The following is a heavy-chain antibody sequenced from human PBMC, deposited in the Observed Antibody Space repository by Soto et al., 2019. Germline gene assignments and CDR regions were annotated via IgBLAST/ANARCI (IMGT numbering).Heavy chain of an antibody. Sequence: TSETLSLTCTVSGGSISSSSYYWGWIRQPPGKGLEWIGSIYYSGSTYYNPSLKSRVTISVDTSKNQFSLKLSSVTAADTAVYYCAMYYDILTGTDTFASWGQGTLVT. CDR3: AMYYDILTGTDTFAS. CDR2: IYYSGST. J-gene: IGHJ4*02. CDR1: GGSISSSSYY. V-gene: IGHV4-39*01. D-gene: IGHD3-9*01.